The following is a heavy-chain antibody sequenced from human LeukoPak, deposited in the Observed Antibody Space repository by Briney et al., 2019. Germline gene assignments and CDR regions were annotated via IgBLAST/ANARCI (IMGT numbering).Heavy chain of an antibody. CDR2: INPNSSGT. Sequence: ASVKVSCKASGYTFTGYYMHWLRQAPGQGLEWMGWINPNSSGTNYAQKFQGRVTMTSDTSISTAYMELSRLRSDDTVVYYCARSFPGHEYCSSTSCYEGFDCWGQGTLVTVSS. J-gene: IGHJ4*02. CDR1: GYTFTGYY. CDR3: ARSFPGHEYCSSTSCYEGFDC. D-gene: IGHD2-2*01. V-gene: IGHV1-2*02.